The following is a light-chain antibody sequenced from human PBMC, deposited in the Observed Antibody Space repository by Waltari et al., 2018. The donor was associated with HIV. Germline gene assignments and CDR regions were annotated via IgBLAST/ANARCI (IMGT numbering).Light chain of an antibody. J-gene: IGKJ1*01. CDR3: QQYYTTPQT. V-gene: IGKV4-1*01. Sequence: DIVMTQSPDSLAVSLGERATINCKSSQSVLYRSNNKNYLAWYQQKPGRPPKLLIYWASTRESGVPERFSGSGSGTDVTLPISSLQAEDVAVYYCQQYYTTPQTFGQGTKVEIK. CDR1: QSVLYRSNNKNY. CDR2: WAS.